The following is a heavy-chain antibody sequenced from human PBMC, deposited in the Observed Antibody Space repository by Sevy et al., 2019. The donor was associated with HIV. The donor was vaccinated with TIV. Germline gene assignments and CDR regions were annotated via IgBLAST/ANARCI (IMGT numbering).Heavy chain of an antibody. CDR3: ARLSRNNVVVTGVRRDGFDV. CDR1: GGSISTYY. CDR2: IYYTGKT. V-gene: IGHV4-59*01. Sequence: KQSQTLSLTCTVSGGSISTYYWSWIRQPPGKGLQWIGYIYYTGKTNYNPSLQTPVTMSIDTSKNQFSLRLSSVTFADTAMYYCARLSRNNVVVTGVRRDGFDVWGQGTMVTVSS. J-gene: IGHJ3*01. D-gene: IGHD2-21*02.